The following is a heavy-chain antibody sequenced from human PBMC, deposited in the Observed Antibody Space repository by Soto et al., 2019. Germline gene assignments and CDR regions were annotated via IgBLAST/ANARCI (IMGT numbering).Heavy chain of an antibody. CDR2: INTHNGNT. D-gene: IGHD3-10*01. Sequence: QVQLEQSAPEVKKPGASVKVSCKASGYTFTTYGISWVRQAPGQGLEWLGWINTHNGNTNYAQNLQGRVIMTADTSKNTAYMELRSLRSDDTAIYYCTREGSAPYYYYGMDAWGQGTTVTVSS. CDR3: TREGSAPYYYYGMDA. CDR1: GYTFTTYG. V-gene: IGHV1-18*01. J-gene: IGHJ6*02.